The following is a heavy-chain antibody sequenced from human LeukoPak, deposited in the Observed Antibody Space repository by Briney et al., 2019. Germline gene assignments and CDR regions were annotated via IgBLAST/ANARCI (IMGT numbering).Heavy chain of an antibody. Sequence: PGGSLRLSCAASGFTFDDYAMHWVRQAPGKGLEWVSYIDSSSSTIYYADSVKGRFTVSRDNAKNSLDLQMNSLRADDTAVYYCVRDRGISFYFDYWGQGTLVTVSS. CDR1: GFTFDDYA. D-gene: IGHD3-16*02. V-gene: IGHV3-48*01. CDR2: IDSSSSTI. J-gene: IGHJ4*02. CDR3: VRDRGISFYFDY.